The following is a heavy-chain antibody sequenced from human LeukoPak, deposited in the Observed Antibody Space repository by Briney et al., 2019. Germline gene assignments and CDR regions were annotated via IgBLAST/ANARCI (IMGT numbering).Heavy chain of an antibody. CDR2: INGGGSPI. CDR1: GFIFSRDS. D-gene: IGHD3-3*01. J-gene: IGHJ3*02. V-gene: IGHV3-48*01. CDR3: AKAKVWWSGSHDAFDI. Sequence: PGGSLRLSCAASGFIFSRDSMNWVRQAPGKGLEWVAYINGGGSPIYYADSVRGRFTISRGNSKNTLYLQMNSLRAEDTAVYYCAKAKVWWSGSHDAFDIWGQGTMVTVSS.